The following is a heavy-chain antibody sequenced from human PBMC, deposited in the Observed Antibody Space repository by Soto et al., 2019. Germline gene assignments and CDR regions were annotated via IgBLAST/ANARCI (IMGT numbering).Heavy chain of an antibody. V-gene: IGHV1-18*01. J-gene: IGHJ5*02. CDR2: ISAYNGNT. D-gene: IGHD6-19*01. CDR1: GYTFTSYG. CDR3: ARSLATAVADTATNWFDP. Sequence: ASVKVSCKASGYTFTSYGISWVRHAPGQGLEWMGWISAYNGNTKFAQKFQGRVTLTTDTSTSTGYMELRSLRPDDTAVYYCARSLATAVADTATNWFDPWGQGTLVTVSS.